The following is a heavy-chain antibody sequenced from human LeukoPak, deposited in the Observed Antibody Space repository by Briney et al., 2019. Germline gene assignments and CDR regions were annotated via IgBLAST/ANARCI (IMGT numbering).Heavy chain of an antibody. CDR3: ARGQSRSGSPYFDI. V-gene: IGHV3-21*01. CDR2: ISSSSSYI. Sequence: GGSLRLSCAASGFTFSSYSMNWVRQAPGKGLEWVSSISSSSSYIYYADSVKGRFTISRDNAKNSLYLQMNSLRAEDTAEYYCARGQSRSGSPYFDIWGQGTMVTVSS. CDR1: GFTFSSYS. D-gene: IGHD1-26*01. J-gene: IGHJ3*02.